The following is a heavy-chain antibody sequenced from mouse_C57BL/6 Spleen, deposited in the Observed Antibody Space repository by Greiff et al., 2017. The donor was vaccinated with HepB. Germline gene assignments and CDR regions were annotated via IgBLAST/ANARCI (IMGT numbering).Heavy chain of an antibody. D-gene: IGHD2-3*01. CDR2: IDPETGGT. J-gene: IGHJ1*03. CDR3: TRGGGYDGYYWYFDV. Sequence: QVQLQQSGAELVRPGASVTLSCKASGYTFTDYEMHWVKQTPVHGLEWIGAIDPETGGTAYNQKFKGKAILTADKSSSTAYMELRSLTSEDSAVYYCTRGGGYDGYYWYFDVWGTGTTVTVSS. CDR1: GYTFTDYE. V-gene: IGHV1-15*01.